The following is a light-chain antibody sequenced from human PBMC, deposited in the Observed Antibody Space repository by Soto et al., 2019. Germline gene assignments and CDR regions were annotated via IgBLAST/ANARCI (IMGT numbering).Light chain of an antibody. CDR3: QQYNDWPRT. V-gene: IGKV3-15*01. CDR1: QSVRSN. Sequence: EIVMTQSPATLSVSPGERATLSCRASQSVRSNLACYQQKLGQAPRLLIYGASTRATGIPARFSGSGSGTEFTLTISSLQSEDFAIFYCQQYNDWPRTFGQGTKL. J-gene: IGKJ2*01. CDR2: GAS.